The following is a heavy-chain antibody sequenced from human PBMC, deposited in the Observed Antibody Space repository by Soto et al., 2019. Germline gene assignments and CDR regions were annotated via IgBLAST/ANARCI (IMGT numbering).Heavy chain of an antibody. CDR1: GFTFSDYY. CDR2: ISSSGSTI. Sequence: GGSLRLSCAASGFTFSDYYTSWIRQAPGKGLEWVSYISSSGSTIYYADSVKGRFTISRDNAKNSLYLQMNSLRAEDTAVYYCARDDFWSGYYTGRIDYWGQGTLVTVSS. V-gene: IGHV3-11*01. J-gene: IGHJ4*02. CDR3: ARDDFWSGYYTGRIDY. D-gene: IGHD3-3*01.